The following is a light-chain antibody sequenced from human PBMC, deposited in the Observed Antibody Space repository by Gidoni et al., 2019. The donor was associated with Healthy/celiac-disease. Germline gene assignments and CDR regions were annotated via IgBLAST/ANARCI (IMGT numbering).Light chain of an antibody. CDR1: SSDVGGYNY. Sequence: QSALTQPRSVSGSPGQSVTISCTGTSSDVGGYNYVSWYQQHPGKAPKLMIYDVSKRPSGVPDRFSGSKFGNTASLTISGLQAEDEADYYCCSYAGSYTFYVFGTGTKVTVI. CDR2: DVS. J-gene: IGLJ1*01. V-gene: IGLV2-11*01. CDR3: CSYAGSYTFYV.